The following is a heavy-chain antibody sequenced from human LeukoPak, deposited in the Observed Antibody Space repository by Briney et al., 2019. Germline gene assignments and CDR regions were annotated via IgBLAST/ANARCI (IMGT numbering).Heavy chain of an antibody. CDR1: GFTFSSYA. V-gene: IGHV3-30-3*01. D-gene: IGHD2-15*01. CDR3: ARGRVARQGWFDP. Sequence: GSLRLSCAASGFTFSSYAMHWVRQAPGKGLEWVAVISYDGSNKYYADSVKGRFTISRDNSKNTLYLQMNSLRAEDTAVYYCARGRVARQGWFDPWGQGTLVTVSS. CDR2: ISYDGSNK. J-gene: IGHJ5*02.